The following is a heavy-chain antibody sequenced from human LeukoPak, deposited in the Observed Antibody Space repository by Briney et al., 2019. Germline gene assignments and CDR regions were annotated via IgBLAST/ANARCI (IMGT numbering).Heavy chain of an antibody. Sequence: SETLSLTCTVSGASVSSASYWSWIRQPPGQGVEWIAHIYNGVNTNYNPSLKSRVTISVDTSKNQFSLRLNSVTAADTAVYYCAVRRDGYNYGYWGQGTLVTVSS. CDR2: IYNGVNT. D-gene: IGHD5-24*01. CDR1: GASVSSASY. J-gene: IGHJ4*02. CDR3: AVRRDGYNYGY. V-gene: IGHV4-61*01.